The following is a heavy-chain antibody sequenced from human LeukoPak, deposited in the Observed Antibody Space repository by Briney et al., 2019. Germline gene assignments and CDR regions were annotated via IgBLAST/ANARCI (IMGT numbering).Heavy chain of an antibody. CDR2: IFYSGGT. V-gene: IGHV4-39*07. CDR1: GVSIGSSSYY. D-gene: IGHD5-18*01. J-gene: IGHJ4*02. CDR3: ARERGGSYSYGYFDY. Sequence: SETLSLTCTVSGVSIGSSSYYWGWIRQPPGKGLEWIGNIFYSGGTYYSPSLTSRVTISLDTSRNQFSLKLSSVTAADTAVYYCARERGGSYSYGYFDYWGQGTLVTVSS.